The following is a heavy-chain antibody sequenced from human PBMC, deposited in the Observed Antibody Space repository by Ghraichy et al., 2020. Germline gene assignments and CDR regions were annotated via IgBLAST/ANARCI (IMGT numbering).Heavy chain of an antibody. Sequence: SXTLSLTCAVSGGPIDNWWSWVRQPPGRGLEWIGQVYHSGSTNYNPSLKSRVTISVDKSKNQFSLKMNSVTAADTAVYYCARHSGSSLAYWGQGTLVTVSS. D-gene: IGHD3-22*01. CDR1: GGPIDNW. V-gene: IGHV4-4*02. J-gene: IGHJ4*02. CDR2: VYHSGST. CDR3: ARHSGSSLAY.